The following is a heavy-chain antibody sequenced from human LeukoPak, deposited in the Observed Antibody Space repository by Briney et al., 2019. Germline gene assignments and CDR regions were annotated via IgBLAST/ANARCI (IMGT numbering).Heavy chain of an antibody. Sequence: SETLSLTCAVSGGSISSYSWSWIRQPPGKGLEWIGDIYNSGSTNYNPSLRSRVTMSVDTSKNQFSLNLNSVTAADTAVYYCARRAAGTFDYWGQGTLVTVSS. CDR1: GGSISSYS. D-gene: IGHD6-13*01. CDR2: IYNSGST. V-gene: IGHV4-59*08. CDR3: ARRAAGTFDY. J-gene: IGHJ4*02.